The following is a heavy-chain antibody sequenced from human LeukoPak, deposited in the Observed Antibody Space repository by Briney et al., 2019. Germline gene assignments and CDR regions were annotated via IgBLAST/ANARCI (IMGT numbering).Heavy chain of an antibody. Sequence: GGSLRLSCAASGFTVSSNYMSWVRQAPGKGLEWVSVIYSGGSTYYADSVKGRFTISRDNAKNSLYLQMNSLRAEDTAVYYCARVSKYSSSLFFYYWGQGTLVTVSS. J-gene: IGHJ4*02. D-gene: IGHD6-13*01. V-gene: IGHV3-66*01. CDR3: ARVSKYSSSLFFYY. CDR1: GFTVSSNY. CDR2: IYSGGST.